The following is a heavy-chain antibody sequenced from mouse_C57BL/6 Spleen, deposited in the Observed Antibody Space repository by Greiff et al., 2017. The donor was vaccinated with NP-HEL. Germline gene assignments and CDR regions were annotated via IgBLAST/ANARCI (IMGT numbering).Heavy chain of an antibody. V-gene: IGHV3-6*01. J-gene: IGHJ3*01. Sequence: EVKLVESGPGLVKPSQSLSLTCSVTGYSITSGYYWNWIRQFPGNKLEWMGYISYDGSNNYNPSLKNRISITRDTSKNQFFLKLNSVTTEDTATYYCARDYGSSSDYWGQGTLVTVSA. D-gene: IGHD1-1*01. CDR1: GYSITSGYY. CDR2: ISYDGSN. CDR3: ARDYGSSSDY.